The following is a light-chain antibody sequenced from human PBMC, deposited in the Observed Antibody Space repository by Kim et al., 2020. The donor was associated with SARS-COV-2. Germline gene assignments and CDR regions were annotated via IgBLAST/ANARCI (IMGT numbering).Light chain of an antibody. CDR2: ETF. V-gene: IGKV1-9*01. J-gene: IGKJ4*01. CDR1: QDTTSS. Sequence: ASVGATVTLTSRASQDTTSSFAWYQQKPGAAPKLLIFETFILQSGVPSRFTGSRSGTEFTLTITSLQPEDFATYYCQQLRSDPLTFGGGTKVDIK. CDR3: QQLRSDPLT.